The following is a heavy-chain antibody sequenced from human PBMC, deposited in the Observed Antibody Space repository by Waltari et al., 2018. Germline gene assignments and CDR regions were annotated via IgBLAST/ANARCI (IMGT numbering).Heavy chain of an antibody. CDR2: IKQDGSEK. Sequence: EVQLVESGGGLIQPGGSLRLSCAASGFTFSSYWMSWVRQAPGKGLEWVANIKQDGSEKYYVEAVKGRFTISRDNAKNSLYLQMNSLRAEDTAVYYCARAATCGGDCYKGYWGQGTLVTVSS. D-gene: IGHD2-21*01. CDR1: GFTFSSYW. V-gene: IGHV3-7*01. J-gene: IGHJ4*02. CDR3: ARAATCGGDCYKGY.